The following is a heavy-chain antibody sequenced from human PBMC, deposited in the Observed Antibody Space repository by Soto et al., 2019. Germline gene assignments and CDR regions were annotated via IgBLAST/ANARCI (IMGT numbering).Heavy chain of an antibody. CDR2: ITSDGDST. D-gene: IGHD2-15*01. CDR1: GFTFMNYA. V-gene: IGHV3-64D*06. Sequence: PVGSLRLSCSVSGFTFMNYAMHWFLQSPVKGLEYVSGITSDGDSTWHADSVKDRFTISRDNSKNTLFLQMSSLRVEDTAIYFCVKGNQLLRYYFEFWGPGTLVTVSS. J-gene: IGHJ4*01. CDR3: VKGNQLLRYYFEF.